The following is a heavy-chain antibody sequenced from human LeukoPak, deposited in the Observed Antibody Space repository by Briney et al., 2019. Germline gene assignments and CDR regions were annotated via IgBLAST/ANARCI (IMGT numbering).Heavy chain of an antibody. CDR3: AKKGQADDGGKPD. V-gene: IGHV3-23*01. CDR2: ISGSGGST. J-gene: IGHJ4*02. Sequence: PGGSLRLSCAASGFTFSSYAMSWVRQAPGKGLEWVSAISGSGGSTYYVDSVKGRFTISRDNSKNTLYLQMNSLRAEDTAVYYCAKKGQADDGGKPDWGQGTLVTVSS. CDR1: GFTFSSYA.